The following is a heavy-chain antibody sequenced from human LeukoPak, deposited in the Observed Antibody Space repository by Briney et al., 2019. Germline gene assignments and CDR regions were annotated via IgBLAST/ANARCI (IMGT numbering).Heavy chain of an antibody. V-gene: IGHV1-46*01. CDR1: AYTFTNHY. Sequence: ASVKVSCKASAYTFTNHYIRWVRQAPGQGLEWMGIINPSGGSTGFAQKFQGRVTMTRDTSTSTVYMELSSLRSEDTAVYYCARDGGATKGTPYYYGLDVWGQGTTVTVSS. D-gene: IGHD1-26*01. CDR3: ARDGGATKGTPYYYGLDV. J-gene: IGHJ6*02. CDR2: INPSGGST.